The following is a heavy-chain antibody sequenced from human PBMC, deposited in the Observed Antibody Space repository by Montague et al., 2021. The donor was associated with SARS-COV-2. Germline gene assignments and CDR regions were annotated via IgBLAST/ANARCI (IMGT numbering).Heavy chain of an antibody. CDR1: GGSLSGYY. CDR3: ARGQVTIFGVLIMLPAAGALDI. Sequence: SETLSLTCAVYGGSLSGYYWSWIRQPPGKGLEWIGEVNHSGSTNYNPSLKSRVTISVDTFKNQFSLKMNSVSAADTAVYYCARGQVTIFGVLIMLPAAGALDIWGRGTMVSVSS. CDR2: VNHSGST. V-gene: IGHV4-34*01. D-gene: IGHD3-3*01. J-gene: IGHJ3*02.